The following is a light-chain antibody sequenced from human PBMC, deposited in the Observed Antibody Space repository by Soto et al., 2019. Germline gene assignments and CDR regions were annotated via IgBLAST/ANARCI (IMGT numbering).Light chain of an antibody. V-gene: IGKV3-20*01. CDR2: GVS. CDR3: QQYGSSRT. Sequence: VMTQSPATLSVSPGDRAALSWRASQSVGSTYLAWYQQKPGQAPRLLIYGVSSRATGIQARFSGSGSGTEFTLTIRRLEPEDFAVYYCQQYGSSRTFGQGTKVDIK. CDR1: QSVGSTY. J-gene: IGKJ1*01.